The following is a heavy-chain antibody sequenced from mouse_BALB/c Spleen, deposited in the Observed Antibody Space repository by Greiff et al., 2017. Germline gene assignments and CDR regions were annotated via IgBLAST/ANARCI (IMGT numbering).Heavy chain of an antibody. J-gene: IGHJ3*01. CDR3: AREEGWFAY. V-gene: IGHV3-6*02. Sequence: EVQLQESGPGLVKPSQSLSLTCSVTGYSITSGYYWNWIRQFPGNKLEWMGYISYDGSNNYNPSLKNRISITRDPSKHQFFLKLNSVTTEDTATYYCAREEGWFAYWGQGTLVTVSA. CDR2: ISYDGSN. CDR1: GYSITSGYY.